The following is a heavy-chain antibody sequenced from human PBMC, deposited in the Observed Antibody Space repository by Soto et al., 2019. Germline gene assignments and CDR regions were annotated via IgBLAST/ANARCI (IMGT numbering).Heavy chain of an antibody. CDR3: VWGETKAHLDY. Sequence: GTRSITFTVSGDSLKHYYCDWIRQPQGKRLERIGHIYNSDATNYNPSLKSRVTISKNQFSLKLTSVTAADTAVYYCVWGETKAHLDYWGQGIVVAASS. CDR1: GDSLKHYY. CDR2: IYNSDAT. J-gene: IGHJ4*02. V-gene: IGHV4-59*13. D-gene: IGHD3-16*01.